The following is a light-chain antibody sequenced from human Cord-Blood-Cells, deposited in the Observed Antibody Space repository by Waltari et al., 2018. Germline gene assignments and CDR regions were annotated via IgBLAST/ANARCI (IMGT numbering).Light chain of an antibody. Sequence: EVALTQSPGTLSLSPGERATLSCRASQSVSSSYLAWYQQNPGQAPRRLIYDASSRVSGIPDRFSGSGSGTDFTLTISRLEPEDFAVYYCQQYGSSPITFGQGTRLEIK. CDR1: QSVSSSY. CDR2: DAS. V-gene: IGKV3-20*01. CDR3: QQYGSSPIT. J-gene: IGKJ5*01.